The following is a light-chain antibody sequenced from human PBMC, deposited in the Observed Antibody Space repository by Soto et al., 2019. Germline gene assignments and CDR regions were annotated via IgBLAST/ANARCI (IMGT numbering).Light chain of an antibody. V-gene: IGKV3-20*01. CDR1: QNVGNNY. Sequence: EIVLTQSPGTLSLSPGERATISCRASQNVGNNYLAWFQQTPGQAPRLLIFDASSRATGIPDRFSGSGSGTDFTLTINSMEPDDSTVYYCEQYAYSPLTFGGGTKVEF. CDR3: EQYAYSPLT. CDR2: DAS. J-gene: IGKJ4*01.